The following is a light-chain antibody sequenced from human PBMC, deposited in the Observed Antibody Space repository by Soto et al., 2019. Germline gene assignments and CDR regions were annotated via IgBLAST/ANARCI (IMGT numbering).Light chain of an antibody. J-gene: IGKJ2*03. V-gene: IGKV3-15*01. Sequence: VMTQSPATLSVSPGERVTLSCRASESVTINLAWYQHTPGQAPRLLIYGASTRATGVPARFSGSGSGTEFTLTISSLQSEDSAVYYFQQYHNGYSFGQGSKLEIK. CDR1: ESVTIN. CDR2: GAS. CDR3: QQYHNGYS.